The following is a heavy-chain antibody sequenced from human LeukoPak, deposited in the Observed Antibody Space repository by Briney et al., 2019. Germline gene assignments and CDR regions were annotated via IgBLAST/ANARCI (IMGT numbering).Heavy chain of an antibody. V-gene: IGHV4-34*01. J-gene: IGHJ4*02. Sequence: SETLSLTCAVYGGSFSGYYWSWIRQPPGKGLEWIGETNHSGSTNYNPSLKSRVTISVDTSKNQFSLKLSSVTAADTAVYYCARGGGSGVVTMVRGVTLFDYWGQGTLVTVSS. CDR1: GGSFSGYY. D-gene: IGHD3-10*01. CDR3: ARGGGSGVVTMVRGVTLFDY. CDR2: TNHSGST.